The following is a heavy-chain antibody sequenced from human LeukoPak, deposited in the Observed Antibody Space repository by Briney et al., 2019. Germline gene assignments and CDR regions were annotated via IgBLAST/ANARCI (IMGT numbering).Heavy chain of an antibody. D-gene: IGHD3-16*01. CDR3: TRGAGWLIDY. CDR1: GGSISSSNW. V-gene: IGHV4-4*02. Sequence: PSETLSLTCAVSGGSISSSNWWSWVRQPPGKGLEWIGEIYHSGSTNYNPSLKSRVTISADTSKNHFSLKLNSVTTADTAVYYCTRGAGWLIDYWGQGILVTVSS. J-gene: IGHJ4*02. CDR2: IYHSGST.